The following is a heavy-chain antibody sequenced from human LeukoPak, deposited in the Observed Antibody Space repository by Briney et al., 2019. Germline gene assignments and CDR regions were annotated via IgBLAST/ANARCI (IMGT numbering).Heavy chain of an antibody. CDR3: ARDYHA. CDR1: GFTFSRYW. J-gene: IGHJ4*02. CDR2: IKNDGSST. V-gene: IGHV3-74*01. Sequence: PGGSLRLSCAASGFTFSRYWMHWVRQAPGKGLVWVSHIKNDGSSTTYADSVKGRFTVSRDNAKTTLYLQMNSLRAEDTAVYYCARDYHAWGQGTLVTVSS. D-gene: IGHD2-2*01.